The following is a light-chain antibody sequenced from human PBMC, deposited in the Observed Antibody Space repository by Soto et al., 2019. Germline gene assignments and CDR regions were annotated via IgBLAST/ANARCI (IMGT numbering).Light chain of an antibody. V-gene: IGLV2-11*01. CDR1: SSDVGRYDY. CDR2: DVT. CDR3: CSFAGSYSYV. J-gene: IGLJ1*01. Sequence: QSSLTHPRSVSGSPGQSVTISCTGTSSDVGRYDYVSWYQQYPGEAPKLIIYDVTERPSGVPDRFSGSKSGNTASLTISGLRAEDEAAYSCCSFAGSYSYVFGRGTKVTVL.